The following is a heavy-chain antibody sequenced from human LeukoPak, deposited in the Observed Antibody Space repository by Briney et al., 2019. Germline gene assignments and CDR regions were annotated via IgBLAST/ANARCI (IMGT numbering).Heavy chain of an antibody. V-gene: IGHV3-23*01. CDR3: ANRIEYSSPSAYFDF. CDR1: GFTFSGYA. Sequence: GGSLRLSCAASGFTFSGYAMSWVRQAPGKGLEWVSAISDDAGSTYHADSVKGRFTISRDNSENTLYLQMNSLRADDTAVYYCANRIEYSSPSAYFDFWGRGARVTVSS. CDR2: ISDDAGST. J-gene: IGHJ4*02. D-gene: IGHD6-6*01.